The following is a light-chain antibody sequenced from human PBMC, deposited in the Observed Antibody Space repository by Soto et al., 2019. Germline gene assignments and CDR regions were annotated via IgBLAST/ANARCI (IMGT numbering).Light chain of an antibody. CDR1: SSNIGAGYD. CDR3: QYYDSSLSGYVV. CDR2: GNS. J-gene: IGLJ2*01. Sequence: QSVLTQPPSVSGAPGQRVTISCTGSSSNIGAGYDVHWYQQLPGTAPKLLIYGNSNRPSGVPDRFSGSKSVTSASLAITGLQAEDEADYYCQYYDSSLSGYVVFGGGTKLTVL. V-gene: IGLV1-40*01.